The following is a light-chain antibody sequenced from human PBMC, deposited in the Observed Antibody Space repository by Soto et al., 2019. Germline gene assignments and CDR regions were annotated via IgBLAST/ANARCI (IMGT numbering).Light chain of an antibody. CDR2: GVS. V-gene: IGKV3-15*01. J-gene: IGKJ2*01. CDR1: QSISGE. Sequence: EIVMTQSPATLSVSPGERATLSCRASQSISGELAWYQQRPGQPPRLLIYGVSTRATGVPDRFSGSGSGSDFTLTISRLQSEVFAVYYCQQGHDWPLTFGQGTRLDI. CDR3: QQGHDWPLT.